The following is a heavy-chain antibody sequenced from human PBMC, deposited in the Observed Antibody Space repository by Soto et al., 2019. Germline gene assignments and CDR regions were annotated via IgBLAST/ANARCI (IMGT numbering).Heavy chain of an antibody. Sequence: QVQLQESGPGLVKPSETLSLTCTVSGGSISSYYWSWIRQPPGKGLEWIGYIYYSGSTNYNPSLKRRVTISVDTSKNQFSLKLSSVTAADTAVYYCARGAEYCSSTSCYDGNYYFDYWGQGTLVTVSS. CDR1: GGSISSYY. V-gene: IGHV4-59*01. CDR3: ARGAEYCSSTSCYDGNYYFDY. CDR2: IYYSGST. D-gene: IGHD2-2*01. J-gene: IGHJ4*02.